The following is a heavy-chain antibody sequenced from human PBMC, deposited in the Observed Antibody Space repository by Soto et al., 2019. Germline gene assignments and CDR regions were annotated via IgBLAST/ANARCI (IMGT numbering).Heavy chain of an antibody. CDR1: GGSFSSGAYY. D-gene: IGHD6-13*01. J-gene: IGHJ5*02. Sequence: QVQLQESGPGLVKPSQNLSLTCTVSGGSFSSGAYYWSWVRRHPGMGLEWIGYISYRGTPYYNPSLKSRLTISVDASKNQFSLRLSSVTAADTAVYYCARVSATDTRWFDPWGQGTLVTVSS. CDR3: ARVSATDTRWFDP. V-gene: IGHV4-31*03. CDR2: ISYRGTP.